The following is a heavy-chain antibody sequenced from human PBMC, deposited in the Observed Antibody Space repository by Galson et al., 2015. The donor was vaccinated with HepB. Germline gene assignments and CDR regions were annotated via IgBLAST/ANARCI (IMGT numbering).Heavy chain of an antibody. Sequence: ETLSLTCAVYGGSFSGYYWSWIRQPPGKGLEWIGEINHSGSTNYNPSLKSRVTISVDTSKNQFSLKLSSVTAADTAVYYCARLARPRYYYYYMDVWGKGTTVTVSS. CDR2: INHSGST. J-gene: IGHJ6*03. CDR1: GGSFSGYY. D-gene: IGHD1-14*01. V-gene: IGHV4-34*01. CDR3: ARLARPRYYYYYMDV.